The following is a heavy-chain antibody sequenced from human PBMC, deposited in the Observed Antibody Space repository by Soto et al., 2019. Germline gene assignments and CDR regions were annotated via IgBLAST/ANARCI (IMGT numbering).Heavy chain of an antibody. V-gene: IGHV1-3*01. Sequence: QVQLVQSGAEVKKPGASVKVSCKASGYTVTSYAMHWVREAPGQRLEWMGWINAGNGNTYYSQKFQGRVTITRDTSASTAYMDLSNLRSEDTAVYYCARAPYGGSLDSWGQGILVIVSS. D-gene: IGHD4-17*01. J-gene: IGHJ4*02. CDR3: ARAPYGGSLDS. CDR2: INAGNGNT. CDR1: GYTVTSYA.